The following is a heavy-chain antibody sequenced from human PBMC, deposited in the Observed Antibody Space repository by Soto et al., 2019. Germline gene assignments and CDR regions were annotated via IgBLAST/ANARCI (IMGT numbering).Heavy chain of an antibody. CDR2: IIPMFGTT. Sequence: QVQLVQSGPEVKKPGSSVKVSCKTSGDTFKKFAISWVRQAPGQGPEWMGGIIPMFGTTKYTQKYQGRVTFTADKVKGTGYMEPTSVMSEETATYFCARGVVQAAGAAPHDFHISVDVCGDGTTVTVSS. D-gene: IGHD6-6*01. CDR1: GDTFKKFA. V-gene: IGHV1-69*06. CDR3: ARGVVQAAGAAPHDFHISVDV. J-gene: IGHJ6*02.